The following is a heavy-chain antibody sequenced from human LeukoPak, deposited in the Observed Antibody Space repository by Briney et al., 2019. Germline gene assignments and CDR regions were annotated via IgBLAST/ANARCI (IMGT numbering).Heavy chain of an antibody. J-gene: IGHJ4*02. D-gene: IGHD1-26*01. V-gene: IGHV3-7*05. CDR1: GFTFSSRW. CDR2: IKADGSDK. Sequence: PGGSLRLSCAVSGFTFSSRWMSWVRKAPGKGLEWVANIKADGSDKYYVDSVKGRFTISRDNAKNSLYLQMNSLRAEDTAVYYCALGGSFFDYWGQGTLVTVSS. CDR3: ALGGSFFDY.